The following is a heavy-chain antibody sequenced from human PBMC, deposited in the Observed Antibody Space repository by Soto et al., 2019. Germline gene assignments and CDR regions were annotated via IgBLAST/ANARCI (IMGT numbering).Heavy chain of an antibody. V-gene: IGHV3-23*01. J-gene: IGHJ6*02. CDR1: GFTFSSYA. Sequence: EVQLLESGGGLVQPGGSLRLSCAASGFTFSSYAMSWVRQAPGKGLEWVSAISGSGGSTYYADSVKGRFTISRDNSKNTLYLQMNSLRAEDKAVYYCSPSGGGGCNSGYETGGMDVWGQGTTVNVSS. CDR2: ISGSGGST. CDR3: SPSGGGGCNSGYETGGMDV. D-gene: IGHD1-20*01.